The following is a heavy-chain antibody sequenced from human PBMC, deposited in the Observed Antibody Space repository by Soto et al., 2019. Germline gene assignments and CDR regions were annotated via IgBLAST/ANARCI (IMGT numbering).Heavy chain of an antibody. D-gene: IGHD2-21*01. V-gene: IGHV1-69*02. Sequence: QVQLVQSGAAVKKPGSAVKVSCKDSGGTFRTYSMFWVRQSPGQGLEWMGRIIPMLGISNYAQKFQGRVTISADKSTGTSYMELSSLRSEDTALYYCTIGSWSGEVFDIWGQGTMVTVSS. J-gene: IGHJ3*02. CDR3: TIGSWSGEVFDI. CDR1: GGTFRTYS. CDR2: IIPMLGIS.